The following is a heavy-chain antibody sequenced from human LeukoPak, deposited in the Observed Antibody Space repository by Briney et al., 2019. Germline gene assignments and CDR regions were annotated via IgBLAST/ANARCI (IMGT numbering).Heavy chain of an antibody. J-gene: IGHJ4*02. CDR2: IYYSGST. D-gene: IGHD2-2*01. V-gene: IGHV4-39*01. Sequence: SETLSLTCTVSGGSISSSSYYWGWIRQPPGKGLEWIGSIYYSGSTYYNPSLKSRVTISVDTSKNQFSLKLSSVTAADTAVYYCARGSICSSTSCYRLSPKYYFDYWGQGTLVTVSS. CDR1: GGSISSSSYY. CDR3: ARGSICSSTSCYRLSPKYYFDY.